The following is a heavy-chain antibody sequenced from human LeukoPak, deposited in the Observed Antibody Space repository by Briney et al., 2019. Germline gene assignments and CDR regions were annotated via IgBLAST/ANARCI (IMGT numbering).Heavy chain of an antibody. CDR3: ARDLMATIYYYYGMDV. D-gene: IGHD5-24*01. Sequence: RSLRLSCAASGFTFSSYAMHWVRQAPGKGLEWVAVISYDASSKYYTDSVKGRFTISRDNSKNTLYLQMNTLRADDTAVYFCARDLMATIYYYYGMDVWGQGTLVTVSS. CDR2: ISYDASSK. CDR1: GFTFSSYA. V-gene: IGHV3-30-3*01. J-gene: IGHJ6*02.